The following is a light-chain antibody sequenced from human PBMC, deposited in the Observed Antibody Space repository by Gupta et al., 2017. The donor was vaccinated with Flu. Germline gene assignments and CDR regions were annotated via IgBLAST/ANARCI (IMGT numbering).Light chain of an antibody. Sequence: SALTQPPSASGSPGQSVTISCTGTISDIGGYNLVSWYQQDPGKVPKLMIYEVNKRPSGVPDRFSGSKSGNTASLTVSGLQAEDEADYYCSAYAGANNVYVFGSGTKVTVL. CDR3: SAYAGANNVYV. V-gene: IGLV2-8*01. J-gene: IGLJ1*01. CDR2: EVN. CDR1: ISDIGGYNL.